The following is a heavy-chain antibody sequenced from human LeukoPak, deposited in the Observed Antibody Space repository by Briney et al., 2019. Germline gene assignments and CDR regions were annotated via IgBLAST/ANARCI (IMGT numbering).Heavy chain of an antibody. J-gene: IGHJ4*02. CDR3: ARAKSFGSGSYYYDY. D-gene: IGHD3-10*01. CDR2: IYPGDSDT. CDR1: GYSFTSYW. V-gene: IGHV5-51*01. Sequence: GESLKISCKGSGYSFTSYWIGWVRQMPGKGLEWMGIIYPGDSDTRYSPSFQGQVTISADKSISTAYLQWSSLKASDTAMYYCARAKSFGSGSYYYDYWGQGTLVTVSS.